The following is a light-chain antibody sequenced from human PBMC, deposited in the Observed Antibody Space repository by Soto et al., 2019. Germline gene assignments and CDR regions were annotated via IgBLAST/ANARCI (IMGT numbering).Light chain of an antibody. V-gene: IGLV2-14*01. CDR3: SSYTSSSTLV. CDR1: SSDVGGYNY. J-gene: IGLJ1*01. CDR2: EVI. Sequence: QSALTQPASMSGSPGQSITISCTGTSSDVGGYNYVSWFQQHSGKAPKLMIYEVINRPSGVSNRFSGSKSGNTASLTISGLQPEDEADYYCSSYTSSSTLVFGTGTKLTVL.